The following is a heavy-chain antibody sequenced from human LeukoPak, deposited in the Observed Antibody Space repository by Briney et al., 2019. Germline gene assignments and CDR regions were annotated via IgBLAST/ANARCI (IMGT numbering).Heavy chain of an antibody. Sequence: PGGSLRLSCEASGFTFSRFAMTWVRQAPGKGLEWVSTIGGLGESTNYADSVKGRFTISRDNSKNTLYLQMNNLRAEDTAVYYCTKDITIQIWLLGFDSWGQGTLVTVAS. J-gene: IGHJ4*02. CDR2: IGGLGEST. CDR3: TKDITIQIWLLGFDS. CDR1: GFTFSRFA. V-gene: IGHV3-23*01. D-gene: IGHD3-22*01.